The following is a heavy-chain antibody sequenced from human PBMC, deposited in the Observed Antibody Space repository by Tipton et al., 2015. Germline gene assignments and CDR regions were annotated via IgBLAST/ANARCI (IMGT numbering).Heavy chain of an antibody. J-gene: IGHJ4*02. V-gene: IGHV3-30*18. CDR3: VKDGYYYDSGGYSPLDY. D-gene: IGHD3-22*01. CDR2: IQYDGDNK. Sequence: SLRLSCAASGFIFSDYGMHWVRQAPGKGLEWLAVIQYDGDNKYYADSVKGRLTISRDNSKNTLYLQMSSLRAEDTAVYYCVKDGYYYDSGGYSPLDYWGQGTLVTVSS. CDR1: GFIFSDYG.